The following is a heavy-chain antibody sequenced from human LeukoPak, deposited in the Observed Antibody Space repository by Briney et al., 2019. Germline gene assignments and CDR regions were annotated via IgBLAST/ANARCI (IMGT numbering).Heavy chain of an antibody. CDR1: GYAFTGFY. CDR3: ARPLTTSGWYFDL. Sequence: ASVKVSCKASGYAFTGFYIHWVRQAPGQGLEWMGWINPNSGGTNYAQKFQDRVTMTRDTSISTAYMELSSLRSDDTAIYYCARPLTTSGWYFDLWGRGTLVTVSS. J-gene: IGHJ2*01. CDR2: INPNSGGT. D-gene: IGHD1-14*01. V-gene: IGHV1-2*02.